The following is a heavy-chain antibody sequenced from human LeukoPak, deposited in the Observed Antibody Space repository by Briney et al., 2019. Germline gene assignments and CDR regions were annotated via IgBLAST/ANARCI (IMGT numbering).Heavy chain of an antibody. CDR2: ISADTHNT. Sequence: ASVKVSCKAPGYTFGTYGITWVRQAPGQGLEWMGWISADTHNTIYAQNLQVRVTMTTDTSTTTAYMELRSLTSDDTAVYYCARGAWGQVTFTYWGQGTLVTVSS. D-gene: IGHD3-10*01. J-gene: IGHJ4*02. CDR3: ARGAWGQVTFTY. V-gene: IGHV1-18*01. CDR1: GYTFGTYG.